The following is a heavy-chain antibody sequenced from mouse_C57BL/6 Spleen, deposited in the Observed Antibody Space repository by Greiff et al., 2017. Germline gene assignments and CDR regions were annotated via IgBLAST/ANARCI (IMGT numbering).Heavy chain of an antibody. Sequence: VQLKESGPELVKPGASVKISCKASGYSFTGYYMNWVKQSPEKSLEWIGEINPSTGGTTYNQKFKAKATLTVDKSSSTAYMQLKSLTSEDSAVYYCARSIYYDYWFAYWGQGTLVTVSA. CDR2: INPSTGGT. CDR3: ARSIYYDYWFAY. V-gene: IGHV1-42*01. CDR1: GYSFTGYY. D-gene: IGHD2-4*01. J-gene: IGHJ3*01.